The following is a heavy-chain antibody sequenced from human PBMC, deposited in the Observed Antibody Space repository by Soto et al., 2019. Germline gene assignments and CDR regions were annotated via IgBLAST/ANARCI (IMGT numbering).Heavy chain of an antibody. V-gene: IGHV1-69*02. CDR2: IIPILGIA. CDR1: GGTFSSYT. CDR3: ARGRYDILTGYYGSLYYYYYGMDV. J-gene: IGHJ6*02. D-gene: IGHD3-9*01. Sequence: KLPPASVKVSCKASGGTFSSYTISWVRQAPGQGLEWMGRIIPILGIANYAQKFQGRVTITADKSTSTAYMELSSLRSEDTAVYYCARGRYDILTGYYGSLYYYYYGMDVWGQGTTVTVSS.